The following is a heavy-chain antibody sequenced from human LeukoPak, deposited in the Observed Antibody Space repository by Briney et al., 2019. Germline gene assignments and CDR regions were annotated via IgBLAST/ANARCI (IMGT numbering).Heavy chain of an antibody. Sequence: GGSLRLSCAASGFTFSSYAMHWVRQAPGKGLDWVAVISHDGSNKYYADSVKGRFTISRDYSKNTLFLQMNSLRTEDTAVYSCARQGCSGGSCYLDYWGQGMLVTVSS. V-gene: IGHV3-30*04. CDR3: ARQGCSGGSCYLDY. CDR1: GFTFSSYA. CDR2: ISHDGSNK. D-gene: IGHD2-15*01. J-gene: IGHJ4*01.